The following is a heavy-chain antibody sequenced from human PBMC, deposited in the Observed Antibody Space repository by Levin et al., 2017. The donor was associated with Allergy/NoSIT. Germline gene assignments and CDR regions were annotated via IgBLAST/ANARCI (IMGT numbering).Heavy chain of an antibody. V-gene: IGHV1-2*02. D-gene: IGHD1-26*01. CDR3: ARDGSGIVGATPRY. Sequence: ASVKVSCKASGYTFTGYYMHWVRQAPGQGLEWMGWINPNSGGTNYAQKFQGRVTMTRDTSISTAYMELSRLRSDDTAVYYCARDGSGIVGATPRYWGQGTLVTVSS. CDR2: INPNSGGT. CDR1: GYTFTGYY. J-gene: IGHJ4*02.